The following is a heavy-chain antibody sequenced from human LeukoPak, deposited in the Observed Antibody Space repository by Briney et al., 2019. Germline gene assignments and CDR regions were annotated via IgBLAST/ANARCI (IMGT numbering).Heavy chain of an antibody. CDR1: GFTINIYG. CDR3: TKDVGPGYDWFDP. V-gene: IGHV3-23*01. D-gene: IGHD1-1*01. Sequence: GGSLRLSCAASGFTINIYGMSWVRQAPGKGLEWVSTISGGGENTHYADYVKGRFTVSRDNSKNTMYLQMNNLRVDDTALYYCTKDVGPGYDWFDPWGQGTQVTVSS. J-gene: IGHJ5*02. CDR2: ISGGGENT.